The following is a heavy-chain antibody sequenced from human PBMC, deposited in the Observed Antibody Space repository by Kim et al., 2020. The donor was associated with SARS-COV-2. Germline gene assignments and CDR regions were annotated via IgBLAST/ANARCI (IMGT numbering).Heavy chain of an antibody. J-gene: IGHJ4*02. CDR3: ARGPLLRLGELSLHFDY. Sequence: PSRVTITRDTSASTAYMELSSLRSEDTAVYYCARGPLLRLGELSLHFDYWGQGTLVTVSS. D-gene: IGHD3-16*02. V-gene: IGHV1-3*01.